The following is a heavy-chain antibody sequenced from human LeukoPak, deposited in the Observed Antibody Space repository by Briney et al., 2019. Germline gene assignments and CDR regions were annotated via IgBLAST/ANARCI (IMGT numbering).Heavy chain of an antibody. V-gene: IGHV4-30-4*08. J-gene: IGHJ4*02. CDR2: MYYTGST. CDR3: ARHLYPRDYFDS. Sequence: SQTLSLTCTVSGGSISSGDYYWSWIRQPPGKGLEWIGYMYYTGSTYYNPSLKSRVTISVDTSKNQFSLKLSSVTAADTAVYYCARHLYPRDYFDSWGQGTLVTVSS. D-gene: IGHD2-2*01. CDR1: GGSISSGDYY.